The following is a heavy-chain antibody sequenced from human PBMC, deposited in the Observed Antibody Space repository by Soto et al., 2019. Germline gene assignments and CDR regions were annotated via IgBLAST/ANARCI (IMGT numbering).Heavy chain of an antibody. CDR3: ARGRTWSNSLDS. CDR1: DGSLKVGGYS. CDR2: IYPTGIG. D-gene: IGHD3-3*01. V-gene: IGHV4-30-2*05. Sequence: QLQLQESGSRLVKPSQTLSLTCAVSDGSLKVGGYSWNLIRQTPGKGLDWIGNIYPTGIGSYKPSLRSRVTISLDTSTNQFSLSLTSVTAADTALYYCARGRTWSNSLDSWGHGTLVTVSS. J-gene: IGHJ5*01.